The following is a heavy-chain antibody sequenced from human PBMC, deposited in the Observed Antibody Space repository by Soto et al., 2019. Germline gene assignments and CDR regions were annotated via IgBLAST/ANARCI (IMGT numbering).Heavy chain of an antibody. J-gene: IGHJ6*02. CDR3: ARDLKLVRHKNYYYFGMDV. V-gene: IGHV1-69*06. Sequence: SVKVSCKASGGTFSSYAISWVRQAPGQGLEWMGGIIPIFGTANYAQKFQGRVTITADRSTSTAYMELSSLRSEDTAVYYCARDLKLVRHKNYYYFGMDVWGQGTTVTVSS. CDR1: GGTFSSYA. D-gene: IGHD6-13*01. CDR2: IIPIFGTA.